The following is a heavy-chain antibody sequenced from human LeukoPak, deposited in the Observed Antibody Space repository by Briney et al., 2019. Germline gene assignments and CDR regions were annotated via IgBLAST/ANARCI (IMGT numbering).Heavy chain of an antibody. CDR2: INHSGST. CDR1: GGSFSGYY. CDR3: ARACRPSGLVPYNWFDP. V-gene: IGHV4-34*01. J-gene: IGHJ5*02. Sequence: PSETLSLTCAVYGGSFSGYYWSWIRQPPGKGLEWIGEINHSGSTNYNPSLKSRVTISVDTSKNQFSLKLSSVTAADTAVYYCARACRPSGLVPYNWFDPWGQGTLVTVSS. D-gene: IGHD3/OR15-3a*01.